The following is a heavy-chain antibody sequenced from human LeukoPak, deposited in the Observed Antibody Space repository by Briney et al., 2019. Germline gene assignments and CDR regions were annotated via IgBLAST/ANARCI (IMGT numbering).Heavy chain of an antibody. V-gene: IGHV1-69*04. D-gene: IGHD6-13*01. Sequence: ASVKVSCKASGGTFSSYAISWVRQAPGQGLEWMGRIIPILGTANYAQKFQGRVTITADKSTSTAYMELSSLRSEDTAVYYCARDLGAGIGSLPKKWGQGTLVTVSS. CDR2: IIPILGTA. CDR1: GGTFSSYA. CDR3: ARDLGAGIGSLPKK. J-gene: IGHJ4*02.